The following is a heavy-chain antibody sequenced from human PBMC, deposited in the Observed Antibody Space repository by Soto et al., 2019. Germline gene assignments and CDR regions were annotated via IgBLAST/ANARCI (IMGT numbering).Heavy chain of an antibody. CDR1: GGTFSSYA. J-gene: IGHJ4*02. V-gene: IGHV1-69*13. CDR3: ARGGVRRITMIVVVIGEFDY. D-gene: IGHD3-22*01. CDR2: IIPIFGTA. Sequence: GASVKVSCKASGGTFSSYAISWVRQAPGQGLEWMGGIIPIFGTANYAQKFQGRVTITADESTSTAYMELSSLRSVDTAVYYCARGGVRRITMIVVVIGEFDYWGQGTLVTVSS.